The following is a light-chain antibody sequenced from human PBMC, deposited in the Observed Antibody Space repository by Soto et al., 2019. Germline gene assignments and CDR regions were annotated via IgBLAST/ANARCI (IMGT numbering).Light chain of an antibody. CDR2: SAS. Sequence: EIVMTQSPATLSVSPGERATLSCRASQSVRSNLAWYQQMPGQPPRLLLYSASTRATSIPARFSGSGSGTEFALTVSSLQSEDFAVYYCQQYNSWPLTFGGGTKVEIK. J-gene: IGKJ4*01. CDR3: QQYNSWPLT. V-gene: IGKV3D-15*01. CDR1: QSVRSN.